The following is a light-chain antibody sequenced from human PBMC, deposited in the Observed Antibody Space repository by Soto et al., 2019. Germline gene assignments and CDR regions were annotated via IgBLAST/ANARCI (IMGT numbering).Light chain of an antibody. CDR2: DAS. CDR1: QSVRSY. Sequence: EIVMTQSPATLSVSPGDRATLSCRASQSVRSYLAWYQQKPGQAPRLLIYDASNRAYGVPARFRGSGSGTNFTLTIASLEPDDFAVYYCQQRSNWPYLTFGGGTKVDIK. CDR3: QQRSNWPYLT. J-gene: IGKJ4*01. V-gene: IGKV3-11*01.